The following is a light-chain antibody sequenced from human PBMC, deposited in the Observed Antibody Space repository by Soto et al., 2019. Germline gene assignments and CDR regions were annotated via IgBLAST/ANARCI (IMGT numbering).Light chain of an antibody. CDR2: GAS. CDR1: QSVSSSY. Sequence: EIVLTQSPGTLSLSPGERATLSCRASQSVSSSYLAWYQQKPGQAPRLLIYGASSRATGIPDRFSGSGYGTDFTLNISRLEPEDFAVYYCHQYGSSPRTFGPGTKVDIK. J-gene: IGKJ3*01. CDR3: HQYGSSPRT. V-gene: IGKV3-20*01.